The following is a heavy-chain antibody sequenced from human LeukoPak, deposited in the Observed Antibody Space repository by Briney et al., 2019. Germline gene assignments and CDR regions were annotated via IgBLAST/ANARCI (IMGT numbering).Heavy chain of an antibody. V-gene: IGHV4-59*12. CDR1: GGSISSYY. CDR2: IYYSGIT. J-gene: IGHJ4*02. CDR3: VRGPGRQQLVRVFDY. Sequence: SETLSLTCTVTGGSISSYYWSWIRQPPGKGLEWIGYIYYSGITNYNPSLKSRVAISVDTSKNQFSLKLSSVTAADTAVYYCVRGPGRQQLVRVFDYWGQGTLVTVSS. D-gene: IGHD6-13*01.